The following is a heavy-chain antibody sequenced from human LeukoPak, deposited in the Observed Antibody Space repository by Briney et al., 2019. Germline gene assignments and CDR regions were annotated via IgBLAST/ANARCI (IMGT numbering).Heavy chain of an antibody. V-gene: IGHV1-18*01. J-gene: IGHJ5*02. CDR1: GYTFTSYG. D-gene: IGHD6-13*01. CDR2: ISAYNGNT. Sequence: ASVEVSCKASGYTFTSYGISWVRQAPGQGLEWMGWISAYNGNTNYAQKLQGRVTMTTDTSTSTAYMELRSLRSDDTAVYYCARDFWAGIAAASLFDPWGQGTLVTVSS. CDR3: ARDFWAGIAAASLFDP.